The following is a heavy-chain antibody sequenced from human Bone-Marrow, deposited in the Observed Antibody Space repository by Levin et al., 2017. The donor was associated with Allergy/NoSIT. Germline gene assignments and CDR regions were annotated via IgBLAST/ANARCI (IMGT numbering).Heavy chain of an antibody. CDR3: AKDRTIIYSNYGFDFDL. V-gene: IGHV3-23*01. CDR2: ISGRGGTK. Sequence: GGSLRLSCEASGFTFDNYAMAWVRQAPGVGLEWVSGISGRGGTKDYADSVRGRFTISRDNSKNTVYLQMNFLRAVDTAVYYCAKDRTIIYSNYGFDFDLWGQGTLVTVSS. D-gene: IGHD4-11*01. J-gene: IGHJ4*02. CDR1: GFTFDNYA.